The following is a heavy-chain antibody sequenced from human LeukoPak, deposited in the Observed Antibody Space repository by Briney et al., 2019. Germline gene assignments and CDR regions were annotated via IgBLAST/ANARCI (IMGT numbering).Heavy chain of an antibody. Sequence: PGGSLRLSCAASGFTFSSYSMNWVRQAPGKGLEWVSSISSSSSYIYYADSVKGRFTISRDNAKNSLYLQMNSLRAEDTAVYYCAREGSSSNYFDYWGQGTLVTVSS. J-gene: IGHJ4*02. D-gene: IGHD6-6*01. CDR2: ISSSSSYI. CDR1: GFTFSSYS. V-gene: IGHV3-21*01. CDR3: AREGSSSNYFDY.